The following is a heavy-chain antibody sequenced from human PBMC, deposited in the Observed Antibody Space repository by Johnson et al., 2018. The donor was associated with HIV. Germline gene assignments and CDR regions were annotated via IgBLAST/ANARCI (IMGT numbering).Heavy chain of an antibody. D-gene: IGHD2-15*01. V-gene: IGHV3-30*18. J-gene: IGHJ3*02. Sequence: QVQLVESGGGVVQPGRSLRLSCAASGFTFSSYGMHWVRQAPGKGLEWVEVISYDGSNKYYADSVKGRFTISKDNSKNTLYLQMNSLRAEDTAVYYCAKEQLLRAFDIWGQGTMVTVSS. CDR1: GFTFSSYG. CDR3: AKEQLLRAFDI. CDR2: ISYDGSNK.